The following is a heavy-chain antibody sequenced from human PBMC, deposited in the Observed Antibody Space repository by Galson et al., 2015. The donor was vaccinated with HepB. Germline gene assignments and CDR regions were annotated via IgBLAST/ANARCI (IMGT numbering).Heavy chain of an antibody. CDR3: ARDLNYDSSGYYDFNAFDI. V-gene: IGHV4-39*07. CDR1: GGSISSSSYY. Sequence: SLTCTVSGGSISSSSYYWGWIRQPPGKGLEWIGSIYYSGSTYYNPSLKSRVTISVDTSKNQFSLKLSSVTAADTAVYYCARDLNYDSSGYYDFNAFDIWGQGTMVTVSS. J-gene: IGHJ3*02. CDR2: IYYSGST. D-gene: IGHD3-22*01.